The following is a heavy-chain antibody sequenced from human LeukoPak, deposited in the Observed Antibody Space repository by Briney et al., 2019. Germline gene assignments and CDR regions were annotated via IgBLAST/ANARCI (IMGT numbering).Heavy chain of an antibody. CDR3: ARGRYSSSSRLMSWFDP. Sequence: ASVKVSCKASGYTFTSYYMHWVRQAPGQGLEWMGIINPSGGSTSYAQQFQGRVTMTRDTSTSTVYMELSSLRSEDTAVYYCARGRYSSSSRLMSWFDPWGQGTLVTVSS. J-gene: IGHJ5*02. V-gene: IGHV1-46*01. CDR2: INPSGGST. CDR1: GYTFTSYY. D-gene: IGHD6-6*01.